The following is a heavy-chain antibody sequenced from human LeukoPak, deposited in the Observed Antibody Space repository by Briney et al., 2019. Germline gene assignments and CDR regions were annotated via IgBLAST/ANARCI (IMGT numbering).Heavy chain of an antibody. D-gene: IGHD6-13*01. V-gene: IGHV1-2*02. CDR3: GGSWNDAFDI. J-gene: IGHJ3*02. Sequence: ASVKVSCKASGYTFTGYYMHWVRQAPGQGLEWMGWINPNSGGTSYAQKFQGRVTMTRDTSISTAYMELSRLRSDDTAVYYCGGSWNDAFDIWGQGAMVTVSS. CDR2: INPNSGGT. CDR1: GYTFTGYY.